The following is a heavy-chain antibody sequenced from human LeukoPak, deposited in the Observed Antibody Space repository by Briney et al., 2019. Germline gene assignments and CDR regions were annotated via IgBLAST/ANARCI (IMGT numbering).Heavy chain of an antibody. CDR2: ISGSGGST. V-gene: IGHV3-23*01. CDR3: AKMVHTEQWLVPFDY. CDR1: GFTFSNFA. Sequence: GGSLRLSCAASGFTFSNFAMNWVRQAPGKGLEWVSTISGSGGSTYYADAVKGRFTISRDNSKNTLYLQMNSLRAEDTAVYYCAKMVHTEQWLVPFDYWGQGTLVTVSS. J-gene: IGHJ4*02. D-gene: IGHD6-19*01.